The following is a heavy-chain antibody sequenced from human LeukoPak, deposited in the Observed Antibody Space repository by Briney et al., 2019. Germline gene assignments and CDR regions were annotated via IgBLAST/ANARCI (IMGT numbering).Heavy chain of an antibody. CDR1: GGSISSSN. Sequence: ETLSLTCAVSGGSISSSNWWSWVRQPPGKGLEWVSAISGSGGSTYYADSVKGRFTISRDNSKNTLYLQMNSLRAEDTAVYYCATGTGLSPWGQGTLVTVSS. J-gene: IGHJ5*02. CDR2: ISGSGGST. CDR3: ATGTGLSP. D-gene: IGHD1-14*01. V-gene: IGHV3-23*01.